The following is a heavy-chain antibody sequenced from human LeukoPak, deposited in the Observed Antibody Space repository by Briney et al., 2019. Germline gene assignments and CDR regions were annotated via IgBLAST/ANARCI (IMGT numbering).Heavy chain of an antibody. J-gene: IGHJ3*02. CDR1: GGSFSGYY. Sequence: SETLSLTCAVYGGSFSGYYWSWIRQPPGKGLEWIGEINHSGSTNYNPSLKSRVTISVDTSKNQFSLKPSSVTAADAAVYYCAREKVDLRAFDIWGQGTMVTVSS. V-gene: IGHV4-34*01. CDR3: AREKVDLRAFDI. CDR2: INHSGST. D-gene: IGHD3-3*01.